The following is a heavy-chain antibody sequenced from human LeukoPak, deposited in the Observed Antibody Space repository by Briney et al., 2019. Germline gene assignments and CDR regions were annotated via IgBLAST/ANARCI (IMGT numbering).Heavy chain of an antibody. CDR3: ARGALVIDP. Sequence: SVKVSCKASGGTFSSYAISWVRQAPGQGLEWMGGIIPIFGTANYAQKFQGRVTMARNTSISTAYMELSSLRSEDTAVYYCARGALVIDPWGQGTLVTVSS. CDR2: IIPIFGTA. CDR1: GGTFSSYA. D-gene: IGHD3-10*01. J-gene: IGHJ5*02. V-gene: IGHV1-69*05.